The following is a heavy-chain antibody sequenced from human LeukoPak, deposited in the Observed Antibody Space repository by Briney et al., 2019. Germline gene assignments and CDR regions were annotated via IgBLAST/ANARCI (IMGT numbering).Heavy chain of an antibody. CDR3: ARVGQWLVPYYYYGMDV. J-gene: IGHJ6*02. Sequence: SETLSLTCAVYGGSFSGYYWSWIRQPPGKGLEWIGEINHSGSTNYNPSLKSRVTISVDTSKNQFSLKLSSVTAADTAVYYCARVGQWLVPYYYYGMDVWGQGTTVTVSS. V-gene: IGHV4-34*01. D-gene: IGHD6-19*01. CDR1: GGSFSGYY. CDR2: INHSGST.